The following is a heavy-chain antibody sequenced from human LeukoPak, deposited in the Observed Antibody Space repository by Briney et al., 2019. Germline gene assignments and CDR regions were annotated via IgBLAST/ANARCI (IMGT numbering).Heavy chain of an antibody. J-gene: IGHJ4*02. CDR3: VRGGSPSEY. CDR1: GFTFSSYE. V-gene: IGHV3-48*03. Sequence: GGSLRLSCAASGFTFSSYEMNWVRQAPGKGLEWVSYISSSGSTIYYADSVKGRFTNSRDNAKNTLYLQMDSLRADDTAVYYCVRGGSPSEYWGQGTLVTVSS. D-gene: IGHD5-12*01. CDR2: ISSSGSTI.